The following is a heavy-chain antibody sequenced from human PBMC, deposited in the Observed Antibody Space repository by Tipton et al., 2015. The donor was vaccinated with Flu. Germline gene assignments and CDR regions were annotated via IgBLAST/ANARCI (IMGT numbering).Heavy chain of an antibody. CDR2: IYIGGST. CDR3: ARENYVALGVVVPDY. J-gene: IGHJ4*02. Sequence: AASGFTVSSKYMSWVRQAPGKGLEWLSVIYIGGSTYYADSVKGRFTISRDNSENTVYLQMNSLRAEDTAVYYCARENYVALGVVVPDYWGQGTLVTVSS. V-gene: IGHV3-66*02. CDR1: GFTVSSKY. D-gene: IGHD2-21*01.